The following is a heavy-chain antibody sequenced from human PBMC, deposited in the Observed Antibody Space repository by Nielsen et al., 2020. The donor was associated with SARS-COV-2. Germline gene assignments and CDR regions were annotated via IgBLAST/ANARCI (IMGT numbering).Heavy chain of an antibody. D-gene: IGHD6-19*01. CDR3: ASISQWLVDY. J-gene: IGHJ4*02. Sequence: GGSLRLSCAASGFTFSSYEMNWVRQAPGKGPEWVSYISSSGSTIYYADSVKGRFTISRDNAKNSLYLQMNSLRAEDTAVYYCASISQWLVDYWGQGTLVTVSS. CDR1: GFTFSSYE. V-gene: IGHV3-48*03. CDR2: ISSSGSTI.